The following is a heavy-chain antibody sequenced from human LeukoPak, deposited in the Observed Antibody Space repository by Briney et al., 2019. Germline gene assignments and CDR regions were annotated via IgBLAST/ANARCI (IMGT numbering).Heavy chain of an antibody. V-gene: IGHV4-59*01. Sequence: SETLSLIRTVAGGSISSYYGSWIRQPPGKGLEWIGHIYGRGSTNYNPSLKRRVTLSVDTSKNQFSLKLSSVTAADTAVYYCAREGTSGTHLNWSDLWGQGTLVTVSS. CDR2: IYGRGST. CDR1: GGSISSYY. D-gene: IGHD1-1*01. J-gene: IGHJ5*02. CDR3: AREGTSGTHLNWSDL.